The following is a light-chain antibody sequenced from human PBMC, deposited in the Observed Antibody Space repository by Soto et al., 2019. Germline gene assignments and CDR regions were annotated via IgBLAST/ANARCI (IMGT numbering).Light chain of an antibody. V-gene: IGLV1-51*01. J-gene: IGLJ3*02. Sequence: QAVVTQPPSVSAAPGQKVTISCSGSSSNIGNNYVSWYQQLPGTAPKLLIYDNNKRPSGIPDRFSGSKSGTSATLGITGLQTGDEADYYCGSWDSSLSAMMFGGGTKLTVL. CDR1: SSNIGNNY. CDR3: GSWDSSLSAMM. CDR2: DNN.